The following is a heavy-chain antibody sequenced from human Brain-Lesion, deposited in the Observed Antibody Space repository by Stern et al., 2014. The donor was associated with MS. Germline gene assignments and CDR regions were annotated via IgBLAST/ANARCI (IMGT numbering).Heavy chain of an antibody. Sequence: DPLVESGAEVKKPGASVKVSCTVSGYTLTELSMHWVRQAPRKGLARMGRFDPEDGETIYAQKFQGRVTMTEDTSTDTAYMELSSLRSEDTAVYYCATLSPGAGGNYFRHFDYWGQGTLVTVSS. V-gene: IGHV1-24*01. CDR2: FDPEDGET. CDR1: GYTLTELS. D-gene: IGHD1-26*01. CDR3: ATLSPGAGGNYFRHFDY. J-gene: IGHJ4*02.